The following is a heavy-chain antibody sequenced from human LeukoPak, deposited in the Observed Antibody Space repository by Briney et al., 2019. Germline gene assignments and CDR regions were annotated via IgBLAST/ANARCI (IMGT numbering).Heavy chain of an antibody. V-gene: IGHV2-5*01. Sequence: SGPTLVNPTQTLTLTCTFSGFSLSTSGVGVGWIRQPPGKALEWLALIHWNDDKRYSPSLRNRLTITKDTSKNQVVLTVTNMDPVDTATYYCAHSSYYDVLEGIDYWGQGTLVTVSS. CDR1: GFSLSTSGVG. J-gene: IGHJ4*02. CDR2: IHWNDDK. D-gene: IGHD3-9*01. CDR3: AHSSYYDVLEGIDY.